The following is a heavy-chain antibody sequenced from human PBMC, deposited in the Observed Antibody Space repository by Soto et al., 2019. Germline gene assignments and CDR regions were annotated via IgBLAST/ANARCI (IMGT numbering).Heavy chain of an antibody. J-gene: IGHJ4*02. CDR1: GFTFSSYA. CDR3: AQKPAGYCGGDCSAWYFDY. Sequence: GGSLRLSCAASGFTFSSYAMSWVRQAPGKGLEWVSAISGSGGSTYYADSVKGRFTISRDNSKNTLYLQMNSLRAEDTAVYYCAQKPAGYCGGDCSAWYFDYWGQGTLVTVSS. D-gene: IGHD2-21*02. V-gene: IGHV3-23*01. CDR2: ISGSGGST.